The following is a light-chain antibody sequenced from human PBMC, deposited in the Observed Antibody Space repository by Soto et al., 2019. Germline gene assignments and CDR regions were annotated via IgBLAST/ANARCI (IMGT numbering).Light chain of an antibody. CDR3: QQYNNWPTLT. CDR2: GAS. J-gene: IGKJ1*01. Sequence: EVVMTQSPATLSVSPGERATLSCRASQSVRSNLAWYQQKPGQAPRLLIYGASTRATGIPARFSGSGSGTEFTLTISSLQSEDFAVYYCQQYNNWPTLTFGQGTKVEIK. V-gene: IGKV3-15*01. CDR1: QSVRSN.